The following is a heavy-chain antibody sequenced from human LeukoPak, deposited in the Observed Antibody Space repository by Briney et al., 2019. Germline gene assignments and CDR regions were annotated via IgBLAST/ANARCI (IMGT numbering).Heavy chain of an antibody. D-gene: IGHD3-9*01. V-gene: IGHV3-11*06. CDR1: GFTFSDYY. Sequence: GGSLRLSCAASGFTFSDYYMSWIRQAPGKGLEWVSYISSSSSYTNYADSVKGRFTISRDNAKNSLYLQMNSLRAEDTAVYYGARVYYDFLTVYPRYFDYWGKGPLVTVS. J-gene: IGHJ4*02. CDR3: ARVYYDFLTVYPRYFDY. CDR2: ISSSSSYT.